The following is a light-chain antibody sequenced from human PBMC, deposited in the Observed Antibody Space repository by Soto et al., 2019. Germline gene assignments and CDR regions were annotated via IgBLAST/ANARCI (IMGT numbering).Light chain of an antibody. J-gene: IGKJ4*01. V-gene: IGKV3-20*01. CDR2: AAS. Sequence: EIVLTQSPGTLSLSPGDRATLSCRASQTVTSSYLAWYQQKPGQAPRLLIYAASSRATGIPDTFSGSGSGTDFTLTINRLEPEDFAVYYCQQYGSSPLTFGGGTKVEIK. CDR3: QQYGSSPLT. CDR1: QTVTSSY.